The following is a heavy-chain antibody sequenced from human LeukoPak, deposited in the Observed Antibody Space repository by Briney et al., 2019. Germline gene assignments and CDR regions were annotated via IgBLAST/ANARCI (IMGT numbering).Heavy chain of an antibody. CDR2: INHSGST. CDR3: AREAGAASGYFDY. D-gene: IGHD1-26*01. V-gene: IGHV4-34*01. Sequence: PSETLSLTCAVYGGSFSGYYWSWIRQPPGKGLEWIGEINHSGSTNYNPSLKSRVTISVDTSKNQFSLNLSSVTAADTAVYYCAREAGAASGYFDYWGQGTLVTVSS. J-gene: IGHJ4*02. CDR1: GGSFSGYY.